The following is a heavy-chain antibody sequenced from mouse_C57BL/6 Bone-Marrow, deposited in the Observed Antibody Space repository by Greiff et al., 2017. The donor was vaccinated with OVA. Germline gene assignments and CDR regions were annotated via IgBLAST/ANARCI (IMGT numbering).Heavy chain of an antibody. V-gene: IGHV14-2*01. D-gene: IGHD4-1*01. Sequence: EVMLVESGAELVKPGASVKLSCTASGFNIKDYYMHWVKQRTEQGLEWIGRIDPEDGETKYAPKFQGKATITADTSSNTAYLQLSSLTSEDAAVYYCARRTGTGGVWYFDVWGTGTTVTVSS. CDR1: GFNIKDYY. CDR2: IDPEDGET. CDR3: ARRTGTGGVWYFDV. J-gene: IGHJ1*03.